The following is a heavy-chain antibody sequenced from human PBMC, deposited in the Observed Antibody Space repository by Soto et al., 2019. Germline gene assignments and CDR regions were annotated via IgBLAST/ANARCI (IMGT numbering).Heavy chain of an antibody. CDR1: GGSISTYH. V-gene: IGHV4-59*01. D-gene: IGHD6-19*01. CDR3: ARNWFSVAGRYYFDY. J-gene: IGHJ4*02. CDR2: IDYSGST. Sequence: KPSETLSLTCTVSGGSISTYHWSWIRQPPGKGLEWIGYIDYSGSTDYNPSLKSRVSISLDTSKKQVSLKLSSVTAADTAVFYCARNWFSVAGRYYFDYWARKPWSPSPQ.